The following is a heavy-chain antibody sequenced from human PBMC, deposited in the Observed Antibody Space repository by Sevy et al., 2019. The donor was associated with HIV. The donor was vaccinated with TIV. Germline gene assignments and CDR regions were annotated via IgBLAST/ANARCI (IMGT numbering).Heavy chain of an antibody. J-gene: IGHJ6*02. V-gene: IGHV7-4-1*02. CDR2: INTNTGNP. CDR3: ARTSRGIVVIPAAQHYYGMDV. D-gene: IGHD2-2*01. Sequence: ASVKVSCKASGYTFTSYGMNWVRQAPGQGLEWMGWINTNTGNPTYAQGFTGRFVFSLDTSVSTAYLQISSLKAEDTAVYYCARTSRGIVVIPAAQHYYGMDVWSQGTTVTVSS. CDR1: GYTFTSYG.